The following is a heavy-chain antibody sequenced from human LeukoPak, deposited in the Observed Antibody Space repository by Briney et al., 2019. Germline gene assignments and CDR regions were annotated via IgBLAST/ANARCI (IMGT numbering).Heavy chain of an antibody. Sequence: GGSLRLSCAASGFTFSSYWMHWVRQAPGKGLVWVSRINSDGSSTSYADSVKGRFTISRDNAKNTLYLQMNSLRAEDTAVYYCARGVGGDSRFDPWGQGTLVTVSS. D-gene: IGHD1-26*01. CDR2: INSDGSST. CDR1: GFTFSSYW. J-gene: IGHJ5*02. V-gene: IGHV3-74*01. CDR3: ARGVGGDSRFDP.